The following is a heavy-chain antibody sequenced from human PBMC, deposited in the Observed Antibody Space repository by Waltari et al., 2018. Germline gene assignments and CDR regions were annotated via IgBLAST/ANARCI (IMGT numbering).Heavy chain of an antibody. V-gene: IGHV3-53*01. Sequence: EVQLVESGGGLIQPGGSLRLSCAASGFTVSSNYMSWVRQAPGKGLEWVSIIYIGGSTYYADSVKGRFTISRDNSKNTLYLQMNSLRAEDTAVYYCVTVGSSIQAFDYFDNWGQGTLVTVSS. D-gene: IGHD3-3*02. CDR1: GFTVSSNY. CDR2: IYIGGST. CDR3: VTVGSSIQAFDYFDN. J-gene: IGHJ4*02.